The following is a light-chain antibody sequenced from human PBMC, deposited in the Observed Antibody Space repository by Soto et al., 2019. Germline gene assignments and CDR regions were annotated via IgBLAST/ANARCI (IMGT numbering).Light chain of an antibody. J-gene: IGKJ3*01. V-gene: IGKV1D-12*01. Sequence: DIQMTQSPSSVSASVGDRVTITCRASQSIYNWLAWYQQKPGKAPKLLISAVSNLQSGVPSRFSGSGYGTDFTLTISSLQPEDFATYYCQQANTFPLTLGPGTKVDIK. CDR3: QQANTFPLT. CDR1: QSIYNW. CDR2: AVS.